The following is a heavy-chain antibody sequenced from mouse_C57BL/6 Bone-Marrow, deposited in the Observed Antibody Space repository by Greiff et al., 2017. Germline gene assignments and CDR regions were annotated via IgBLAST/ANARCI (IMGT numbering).Heavy chain of an antibody. J-gene: IGHJ3*01. V-gene: IGHV14-3*01. D-gene: IGHD1-1*01. Sequence: EVQLVESVAELVRPGASVKLSCTASGFNIKNTYMHWVKQRPEQGLEWIGRIDPANGNTKYAPKFQGKATITADTSSNTAYLQLSSLTSEDTAIYYCAGGGDYYGSSSLFAYWGQGTLVTVSA. CDR1: GFNIKNTY. CDR3: AGGGDYYGSSSLFAY. CDR2: IDPANGNT.